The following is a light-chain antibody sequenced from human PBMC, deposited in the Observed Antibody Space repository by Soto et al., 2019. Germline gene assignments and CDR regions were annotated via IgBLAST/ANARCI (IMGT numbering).Light chain of an antibody. J-gene: IGLJ3*02. V-gene: IGLV2-8*01. CDR1: SSDVGGYNY. Sequence: QSALTQPHSASGSPGQSVTICCTGTSSDVGGYNYVSWYQQHPGKAPKLMIYEVSKRPSGVPDRFSGSKSGNTASLTVSGLQAEDEADYYCSSYAGSNNLVFGGGTKVTVL. CDR3: SSYAGSNNLV. CDR2: EVS.